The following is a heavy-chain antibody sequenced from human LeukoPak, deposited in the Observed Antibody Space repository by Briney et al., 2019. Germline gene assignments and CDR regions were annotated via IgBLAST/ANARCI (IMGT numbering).Heavy chain of an antibody. Sequence: SETLSLTCTVSGGSISSGDYYWTWIRQPPGKGLEWIGYIYKRGYTYYNPSLKSRVTMSVDTSKNQFSLKLSSVTAADTAVYYCARSSITIFGVVISPFGYWGQGTLVTVSS. CDR1: GGSISSGDYY. CDR2: IYKRGYT. D-gene: IGHD3-3*01. V-gene: IGHV4-30-4*08. J-gene: IGHJ4*02. CDR3: ARSSITIFGVVISPFGY.